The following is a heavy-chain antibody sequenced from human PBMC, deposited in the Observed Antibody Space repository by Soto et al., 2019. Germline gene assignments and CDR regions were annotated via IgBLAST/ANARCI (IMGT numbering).Heavy chain of an antibody. CDR1: GFTFSSYA. CDR2: ISYDGSNK. CDR3: AREGGYCSGGSCYSISLDY. D-gene: IGHD2-15*01. Sequence: QVQLVESGGGVVQPGRSLRLSCAASGFTFSSYAMHWVRQAPGKGLAWVAVISYDGSNKYYADSVKGRFTISRDNSKKTLYLQMHRLRAEDTAVYYCAREGGYCSGGSCYSISLDYWGQGTLVTVSS. V-gene: IGHV3-30-3*01. J-gene: IGHJ4*02.